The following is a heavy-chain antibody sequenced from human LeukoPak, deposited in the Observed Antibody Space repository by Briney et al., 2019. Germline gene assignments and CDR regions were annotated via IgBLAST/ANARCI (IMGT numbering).Heavy chain of an antibody. V-gene: IGHV5-51*01. D-gene: IGHD1-26*01. CDR2: IYPCDSGP. J-gene: IGHJ3*01. Sequence: GASLQISCKVSGYSFTSYCIGWVRPMPGKGLEWMGIIYPCDSGPTYSPSFQGQVTISVDKSINTAYLQWSSLQASDTAMYYCGMSGDRVPLQDDVFDVWGQGTMVTVST. CDR1: GYSFTSYC. CDR3: GMSGDRVPLQDDVFDV.